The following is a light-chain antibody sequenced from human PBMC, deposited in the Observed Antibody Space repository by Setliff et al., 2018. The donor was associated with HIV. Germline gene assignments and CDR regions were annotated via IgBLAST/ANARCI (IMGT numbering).Light chain of an antibody. J-gene: IGLJ1*01. CDR2: EVR. CDR1: SSDVGGYSH. Sequence: QSALTQPASVSGSPGQSITISCTGTSSDVGGYSHVSWYQQHPGKAPKLIIYEVRNRPSGVSNRFSGSKSGNTASLTISGLRAEDEADYCCSSYAITNTLPFGTGTKV. CDR3: SSYAITNTLP. V-gene: IGLV2-14*01.